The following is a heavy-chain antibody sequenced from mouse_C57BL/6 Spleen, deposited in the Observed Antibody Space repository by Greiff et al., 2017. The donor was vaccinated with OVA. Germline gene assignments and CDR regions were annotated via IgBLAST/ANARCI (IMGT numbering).Heavy chain of an antibody. D-gene: IGHD1-1*01. CDR2: IDPNSGGT. J-gene: IGHJ3*01. Sequence: VKQSCKASGYTFTSYWMHWVKQRPGRGLEWIGRIDPNSGGTKYNEKFKSKATLTVDKPSSTAYMQLSSLTSEDSAVYYCAGPSFYGSSSAWFAYWGQGTLVTVSA. CDR1: GYTFTSYW. V-gene: IGHV1-72*01. CDR3: AGPSFYGSSSAWFAY.